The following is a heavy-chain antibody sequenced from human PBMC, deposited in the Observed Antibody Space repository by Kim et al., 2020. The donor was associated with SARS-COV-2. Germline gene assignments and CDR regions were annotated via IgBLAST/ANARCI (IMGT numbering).Heavy chain of an antibody. CDR2: ISWNSGSI. J-gene: IGHJ5*02. D-gene: IGHD2-21*02. V-gene: IGHV3-9*01. Sequence: GGSLRLSCAASGFTFDDYAMHWVRQAPGKGLEWVSGISWNSGSIGYADSVKGRFTISRDNAKNSLYLQMNSLRAEDTALYYCAKGVVVVTGDGFDPWGQG. CDR1: GFTFDDYA. CDR3: AKGVVVVTGDGFDP.